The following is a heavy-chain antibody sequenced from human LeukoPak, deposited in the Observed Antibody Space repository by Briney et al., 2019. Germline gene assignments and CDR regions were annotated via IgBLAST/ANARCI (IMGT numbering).Heavy chain of an antibody. J-gene: IGHJ4*02. CDR2: INAGNGNT. V-gene: IGHV1-3*01. CDR3: ARGYCSSTSCYLGSTY. Sequence: ASVKVSCQASGYTFTRYAMHWVRQAPGQRLDWMEWINAGNGNTKYSQKFQGRVTITRDTSASTAYMELSSLRSEDTAVYYCARGYCSSTSCYLGSTYWGQGTLVTVSS. CDR1: GYTFTRYA. D-gene: IGHD2-2*01.